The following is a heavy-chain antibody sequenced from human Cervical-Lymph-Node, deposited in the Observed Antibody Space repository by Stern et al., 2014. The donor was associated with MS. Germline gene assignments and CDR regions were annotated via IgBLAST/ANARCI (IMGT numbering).Heavy chain of an antibody. CDR1: GDSISSYTHY. J-gene: IGHJ4*02. CDR3: AKHACTGAACPFDL. CDR2: VYYSGAT. D-gene: IGHD2-8*02. Sequence: QVQLQESGPGLVKPSETLSLTCAVSGDSISSYTHYWAWIRQPPGKGLEWIGSVYYSGATYYNPPLKIPVTIPVDTPKNHFSLGLNSVTAADTAVYYCAKHACTGAACPFDLWGQGTLVTVSS. V-gene: IGHV4-39*01.